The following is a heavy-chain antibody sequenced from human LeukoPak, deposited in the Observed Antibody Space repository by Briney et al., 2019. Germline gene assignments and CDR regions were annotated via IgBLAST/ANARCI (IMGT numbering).Heavy chain of an antibody. Sequence: GGSLRLSCAASGFIFSNYGMSWVRQAPGKGLEWVSAIGSSGSTTYYTDSVKGRFTISRDNSKNTLYLQMNSLRAEDTAVYYCAKIVAGLDYWGQGTLVTVSS. D-gene: IGHD2-15*01. J-gene: IGHJ4*02. CDR1: GFIFSNYG. CDR2: IGSSGSTT. CDR3: AKIVAGLDY. V-gene: IGHV3-23*01.